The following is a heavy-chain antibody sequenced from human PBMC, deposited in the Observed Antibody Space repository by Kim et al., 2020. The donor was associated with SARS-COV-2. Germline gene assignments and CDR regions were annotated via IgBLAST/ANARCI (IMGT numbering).Heavy chain of an antibody. V-gene: IGHV1-3*01. Sequence: ASVKVSCKTSGYSFSDYGMHWVRQAPGQRLEWMGWINAGNGDTKYSQKIQDRVSITRGTSASTVYMEVDSLRYEDTSVYYCARSGPDYYDTSGYGLFDSWGQVTLVIVSS. J-gene: IGHJ4*02. CDR1: GYSFSDYG. D-gene: IGHD3-22*01. CDR3: ARSGPDYYDTSGYGLFDS. CDR2: INAGNGDT.